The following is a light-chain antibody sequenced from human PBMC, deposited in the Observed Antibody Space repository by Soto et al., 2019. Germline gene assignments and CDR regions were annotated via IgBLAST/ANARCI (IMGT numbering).Light chain of an antibody. CDR3: AAWDDSLSGVV. CDR1: FSNIGSNF. V-gene: IGLV1-47*01. J-gene: IGLJ3*02. CDR2: RNN. Sequence: QSVLTQPPSASGTPGQTVTISCSGRFSNIGSNFIYWYQQLPGTAPKLLIYRNNERPSGVPDRFSASKSGTSASLAISGLRYEDAADYHCAAWDDSLSGVVFGGGTKLTVL.